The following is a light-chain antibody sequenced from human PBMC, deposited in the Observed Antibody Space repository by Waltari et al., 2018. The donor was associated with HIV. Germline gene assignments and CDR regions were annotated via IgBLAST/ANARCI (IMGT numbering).Light chain of an antibody. CDR1: NIGSKS. J-gene: IGLJ2*01. V-gene: IGLV3-21*04. CDR3: QVWDSSSDHVV. Sequence: SYVLTQPPSVSVAPGKTARITSGGNNIGSKSVHWYQQKPGHAPVLVIYYDSDRPSGIPERFWGSNTGNTDPLTISRVEAGDEADYYCQVWDSSSDHVVFGGGTKLTVL. CDR2: YDS.